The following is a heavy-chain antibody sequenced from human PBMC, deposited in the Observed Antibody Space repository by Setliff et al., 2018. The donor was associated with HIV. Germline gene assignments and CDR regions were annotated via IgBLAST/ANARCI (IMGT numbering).Heavy chain of an antibody. D-gene: IGHD2-2*01. CDR3: ARESACSSTSCPKVLDY. J-gene: IGHJ4*02. CDR2: ISAGNGNT. Sequence: ASVKVSCKASGNTFTNYAMHWVRQAPGQGLEWMGWISAGNGNTKYSQKFQGRVTITRDTSASTAYMELSSLRSEDTAVYYCARESACSSTSCPKVLDYWGQGTLVTVSS. CDR1: GNTFTNYA. V-gene: IGHV1-3*01.